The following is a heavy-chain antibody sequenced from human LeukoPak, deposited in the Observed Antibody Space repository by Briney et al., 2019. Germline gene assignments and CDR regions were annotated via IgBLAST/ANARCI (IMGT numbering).Heavy chain of an antibody. CDR2: ISYDGSNK. CDR1: GFTFSSYA. CDR3: AKDLLVAARQRDWFDP. Sequence: GRSLRLSCAASGFTFSSYAMHWVRQAPGKGLEWVAVISYDGSNKYYADSAKGRFTISRDNSKNTLYLQMNSLRAEDTAVYYCAKDLLVAARQRDWFDPWGQGTLVTVSS. V-gene: IGHV3-30*04. D-gene: IGHD6-6*01. J-gene: IGHJ5*02.